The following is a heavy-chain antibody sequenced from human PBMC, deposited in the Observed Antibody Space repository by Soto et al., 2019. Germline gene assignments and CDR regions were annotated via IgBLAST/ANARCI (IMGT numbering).Heavy chain of an antibody. CDR1: GYTFTSYG. CDR3: ASPTYSSGYSHYFDY. D-gene: IGHD3-22*01. CDR2: IIPNFGKT. J-gene: IGHJ4*02. V-gene: IGHV1-69*13. Sequence: SVKVSCKASGYTFTSYGISWVRQAPGQGLEWMGGIIPNFGKTNYAQKFQGRVTITADESTSTAYMELSSLRSEDTAVYYCASPTYSSGYSHYFDYWGQGTLVTVSS.